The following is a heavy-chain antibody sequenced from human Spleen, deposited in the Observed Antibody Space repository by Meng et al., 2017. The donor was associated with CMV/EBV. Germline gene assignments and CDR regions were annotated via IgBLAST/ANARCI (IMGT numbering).Heavy chain of an antibody. Sequence: EVQLVGSWGSLVQPGGSLRLSCAASGFTVSSNYMSWVRQAPGKGLEWVSVIYSGGSTYYADSVKGRFTISRDNSKNTLYLQMNSLRAEDTAVYYCAREGYCSSTSCPLGYWGQGTLVTVSS. CDR3: AREGYCSSTSCPLGY. CDR2: IYSGGST. V-gene: IGHV3-66*01. D-gene: IGHD2-2*01. CDR1: GFTVSSNY. J-gene: IGHJ4*02.